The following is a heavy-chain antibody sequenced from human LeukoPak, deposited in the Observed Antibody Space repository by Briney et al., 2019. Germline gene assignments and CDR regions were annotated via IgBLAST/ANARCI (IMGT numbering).Heavy chain of an antibody. Sequence: SETLSLTCAVNGGSFSGYYWSWIRQPPGKGLEWIGKINHSGSTSYNAPLKSRVTISVDTSKNQFSLKLSSVTAADTAVYYCHSYDYVWGSYRDDYWGQGTLVTVSS. CDR1: GGSFSGYY. CDR3: HSYDYVWGSYRDDY. D-gene: IGHD3-16*02. CDR2: INHSGST. V-gene: IGHV4-34*01. J-gene: IGHJ4*02.